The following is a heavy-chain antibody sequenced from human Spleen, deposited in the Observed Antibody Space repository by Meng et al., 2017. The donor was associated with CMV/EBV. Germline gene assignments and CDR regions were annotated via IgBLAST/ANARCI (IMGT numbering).Heavy chain of an antibody. CDR3: ARDREYCSRNSCSPLGWFDP. V-gene: IGHV4-34*01. CDR1: GGSFSGYY. CDR2: INHSGST. D-gene: IGHD2-2*01. Sequence: SETLSLTCAVYGGSFSGYYWSWIRQPPGKGLEWIGEINHSGSTNYNPSLKSRVTISVDTSKNQFYLKLSSVTAADTAVYYCARDREYCSRNSCSPLGWFDPWGQGTLVTVSS. J-gene: IGHJ5*02.